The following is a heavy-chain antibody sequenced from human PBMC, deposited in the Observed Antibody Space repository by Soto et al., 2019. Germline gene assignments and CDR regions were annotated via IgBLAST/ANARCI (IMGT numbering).Heavy chain of an antibody. D-gene: IGHD5-18*01. J-gene: IGHJ6*03. Sequence: SETLSLTCTVSGGSISSDYWSWIRQPPGKGLEWIGNIYSSGSTNYNPSLKSRVTISEDTSNNQFSLKLNSVTAADTAVYYCARAIAGYSYGAYYYYFMDVWGKGTTVTVSS. V-gene: IGHV4-4*08. CDR3: ARAIAGYSYGAYYYYFMDV. CDR2: IYSSGST. CDR1: GGSISSDY.